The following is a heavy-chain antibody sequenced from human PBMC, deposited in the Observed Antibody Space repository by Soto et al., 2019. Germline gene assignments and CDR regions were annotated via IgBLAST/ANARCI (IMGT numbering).Heavy chain of an antibody. V-gene: IGHV4-59*01. Sequence: SETLSLTRTVSGGSISSYYWSWIRQPPGKGLEWIGYIYYSGSTNYNPSLKSRVTISVDTSKNQFSLKLSSVTAADTAVYYCARASGCSGDSCAFDPWGQGTLVTVSS. CDR1: GGSISSYY. J-gene: IGHJ5*02. D-gene: IGHD2-15*01. CDR2: IYYSGST. CDR3: ARASGCSGDSCAFDP.